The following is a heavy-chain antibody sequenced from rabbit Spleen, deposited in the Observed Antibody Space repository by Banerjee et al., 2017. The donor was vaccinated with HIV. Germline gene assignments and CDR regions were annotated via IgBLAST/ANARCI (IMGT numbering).Heavy chain of an antibody. CDR2: IEGGSSGFS. CDR3: ARGSAGREDFNL. D-gene: IGHD4-2*01. J-gene: IGHJ4*01. Sequence: QEQLVESGGDLVQPEGSLTLTCTASGFSFSSRYYMCWVRQAPGKGLEWIACIEGGSSGFSYFASWAKGRFTISKTSSTTVTLQMTSLTVADTATYFCARGSAGREDFNLWGPGTLVTVS. CDR1: GFSFSSRYY. V-gene: IGHV1S45*01.